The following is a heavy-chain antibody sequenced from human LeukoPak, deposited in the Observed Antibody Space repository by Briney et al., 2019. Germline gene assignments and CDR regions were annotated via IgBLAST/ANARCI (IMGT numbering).Heavy chain of an antibody. CDR2: INHSGST. D-gene: IGHD6-19*01. CDR1: GGSYSGYY. Sequence: PSETLSLTCAVYGGSYSGYYWSWIRQPPGKGLEWIGEINHSGSTNYNPSLKSRVTISVDTSKNQFSLKLSSVTAADTAVYYCARGTTAGIAVAGTYFQHWGQGTLVTVSS. J-gene: IGHJ1*01. CDR3: ARGTTAGIAVAGTYFQH. V-gene: IGHV4-34*01.